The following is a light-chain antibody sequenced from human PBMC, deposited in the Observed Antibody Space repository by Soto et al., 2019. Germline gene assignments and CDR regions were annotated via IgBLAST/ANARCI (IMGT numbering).Light chain of an antibody. V-gene: IGKV3-15*01. J-gene: IGKJ4*02. CDR2: DTS. CDR3: QHYVTWPLT. Sequence: EIVMTQSPATLSGSAGEGATLSCRASQGIGDTLAWYQQKPGQTPRLLIYDTSISATGVPARFSGSRSGADFTLTISSLQPEAFAIYYCQHYVTWPLTFGGGTKVESK. CDR1: QGIGDT.